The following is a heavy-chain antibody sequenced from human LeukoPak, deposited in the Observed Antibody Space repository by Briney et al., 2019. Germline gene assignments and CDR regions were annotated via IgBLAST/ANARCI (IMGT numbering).Heavy chain of an antibody. D-gene: IGHD3-16*01. V-gene: IGHV4-39*01. J-gene: IGHJ4*02. CDR1: GGSISSSSYY. CDR3: ARLGGGEWDY. CDR2: IYYSGST. Sequence: PSETLSLTCTVSGGSISSSSYYWGWIRQPPGKGLEWIGSIYYSGSTYYNPSLKSRVTISVDTSKNQFSLKLSSVTAADTAVYYCARLGGGEWDYWGQGTLVTASS.